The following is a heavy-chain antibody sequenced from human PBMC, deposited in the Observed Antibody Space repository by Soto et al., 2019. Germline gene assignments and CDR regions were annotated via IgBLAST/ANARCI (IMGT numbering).Heavy chain of an antibody. V-gene: IGHV1-69*05. CDR2: IIPIFGTA. CDR1: GGTFSSYA. CDR3: AADSGYDQPAV. J-gene: IGHJ6*04. Sequence: ASVKVSCKASGGTFSSYAISWVRQAPGQGLEWMGGIIPIFGTANYAQKFQERVTITRDMSTSTAYMELSSLRSEDTAVYYCAADSGYDQPAVWGKGTTVTVSS. D-gene: IGHD5-12*01.